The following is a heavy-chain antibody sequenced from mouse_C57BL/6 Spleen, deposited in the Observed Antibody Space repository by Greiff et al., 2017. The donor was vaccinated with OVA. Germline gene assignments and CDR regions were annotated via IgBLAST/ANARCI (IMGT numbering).Heavy chain of an antibody. CDR1: GFTFSDYG. D-gene: IGHD2-1*01. Sequence: EVKVVESGGGLVKPGGSLKLSCAASGFTFSDYGMHWVRQAPEKGLEWVAYISSGSSTLYYADTVKGRFTISRDNDKNTLFLHMTSLLSEDTAMYYCARRVGNSYSMDYWGQGTSVTVSS. J-gene: IGHJ4*01. V-gene: IGHV5-17*01. CDR3: ARRVGNSYSMDY. CDR2: ISSGSSTL.